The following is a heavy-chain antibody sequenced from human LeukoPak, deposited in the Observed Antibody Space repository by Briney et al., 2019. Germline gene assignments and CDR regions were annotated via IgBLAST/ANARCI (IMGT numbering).Heavy chain of an antibody. D-gene: IGHD6-13*01. Sequence: SETLSLTCTVSGGSISSYYWSWIRQLPGKGLEWIGYIYYSGSTNYNPSLKSRVTISVDTSKNQFSLKLSSVTAADTAVYYCARVPIAAAVPLFDYWGQGTLVTVSS. CDR2: IYYSGST. CDR1: GGSISSYY. V-gene: IGHV4-59*01. J-gene: IGHJ4*02. CDR3: ARVPIAAAVPLFDY.